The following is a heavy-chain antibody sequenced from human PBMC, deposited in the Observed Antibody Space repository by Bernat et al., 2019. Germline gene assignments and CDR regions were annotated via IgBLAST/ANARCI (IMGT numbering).Heavy chain of an antibody. Sequence: QVQLVESGGGVVQPGRSLRLSCAASGFTFNSYAMHWVRQAPGKGLDWVAFIWYDGSNKYYADSVKGRFTISRDNSKNTLYLQMNSLRAEDTAVYYCARLGQWLRFLGAFDIWGQGTMVTVSS. V-gene: IGHV3-30*07. D-gene: IGHD5-12*01. CDR1: GFTFNSYA. CDR3: ARLGQWLRFLGAFDI. J-gene: IGHJ3*02. CDR2: IWYDGSNK.